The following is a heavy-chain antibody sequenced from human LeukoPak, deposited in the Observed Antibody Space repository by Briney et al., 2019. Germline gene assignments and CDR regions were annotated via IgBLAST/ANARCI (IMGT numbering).Heavy chain of an antibody. CDR3: AKAFSYFDY. CDR2: ISYDGTNK. V-gene: IGHV3-30*04. Sequence: GGSLRLSCAASGFTFSSYAMHWVRQAPGKGLEWVALISYDGTNKYYADSVKGRFTISRDNSKNTLYLQMNSLRAEDTAVYYCAKAFSYFDYWGQGTLVTVSS. J-gene: IGHJ4*02. CDR1: GFTFSSYA.